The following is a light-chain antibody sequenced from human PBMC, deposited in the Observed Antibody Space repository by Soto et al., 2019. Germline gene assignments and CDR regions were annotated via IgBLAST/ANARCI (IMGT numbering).Light chain of an antibody. J-gene: IGKJ3*01. CDR3: QHYHNLPPFT. V-gene: IGKV1-33*01. Sequence: DIQMTQSPSSLSASVGARVSITCQASQDIRTSLSWFQQKPGRAPRLLIYGASYLETGVPSRFRGSGSGTDFTFTISSLPPEDIATYYCQHYHNLPPFTFGPGTRVDVK. CDR2: GAS. CDR1: QDIRTS.